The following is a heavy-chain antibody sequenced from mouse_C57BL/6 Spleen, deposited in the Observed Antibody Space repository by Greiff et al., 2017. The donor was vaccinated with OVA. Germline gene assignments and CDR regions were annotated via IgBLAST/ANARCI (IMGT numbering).Heavy chain of an antibody. V-gene: IGHV1-82*01. CDR1: GYAFSSSW. CDR3: AREGTAQATIDY. Sequence: QVQLQQSGPELVKPGASVKISCKASGYAFSSSWMNWVKQRPGKGLEWIGRIYPGDGDTNYNGKFKGKATLTADKSSSTAYMQLSSLTSEDSAVYVCAREGTAQATIDYWGKGTTLTVSS. D-gene: IGHD3-2*02. CDR2: IYPGDGDT. J-gene: IGHJ2*01.